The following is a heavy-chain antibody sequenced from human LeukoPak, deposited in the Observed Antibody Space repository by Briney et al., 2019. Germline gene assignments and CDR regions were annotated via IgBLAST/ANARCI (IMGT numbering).Heavy chain of an antibody. V-gene: IGHV3-43*02. CDR2: IKADGSGT. Sequence: TGGSLRLSCAASGFTFSSYSMNWVRQAPGKGLEWVSVIKADGSGTFYSDSVRGRFTTSRDNSKNSLYLQMSSLTSDDTALYYCATWAFYHNLDVWGQGTTVAVSS. D-gene: IGHD2/OR15-2a*01. CDR1: GFTFSSYS. J-gene: IGHJ6*02. CDR3: ATWAFYHNLDV.